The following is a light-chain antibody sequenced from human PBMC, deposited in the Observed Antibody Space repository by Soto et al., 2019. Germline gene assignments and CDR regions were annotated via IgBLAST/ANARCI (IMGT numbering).Light chain of an antibody. CDR1: QSISSW. Sequence: DIQMTQSPSTLSASVGDRVTITCPASQSISSWLAWYQQKPGEAPKLLIYKASSLESGVPSRFSGSGSGTEFTLTISSLQPDDFATYYCQQYNSYWTFGQGTKVEIK. CDR2: KAS. CDR3: QQYNSYWT. J-gene: IGKJ1*01. V-gene: IGKV1-5*03.